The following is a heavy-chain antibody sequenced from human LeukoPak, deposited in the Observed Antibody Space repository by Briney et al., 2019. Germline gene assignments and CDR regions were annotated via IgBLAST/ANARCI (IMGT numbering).Heavy chain of an antibody. CDR3: AKDGVVLMVYATHFDY. D-gene: IGHD2-8*01. CDR2: VSGSGGST. CDR1: GFTFNDYA. V-gene: IGHV3-23*01. J-gene: IGHJ4*02. Sequence: HPGGSLRLSCVASGFTFNDYAMTWVRQAPGKGLEWVATVSGSGGSTYYADSVKGRFTISRDNSKNTLYLQMSSQRAEDTAVYYCAKDGVVLMVYATHFDYWGQGTLVTVSS.